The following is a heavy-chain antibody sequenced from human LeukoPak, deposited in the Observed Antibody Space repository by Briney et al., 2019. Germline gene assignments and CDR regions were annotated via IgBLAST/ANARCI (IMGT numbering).Heavy chain of an antibody. D-gene: IGHD1-14*01. CDR3: ARQVLFPREPYNPFAS. CDR1: GYTFTSYV. CDR2: INTNTGNP. J-gene: IGHJ4*02. V-gene: IGHV7-4-1*02. Sequence: GASVKVSCKASGYTFTSYVMNWVRQAPGQGLEWMGWINTNTGNPTYAQGFTGRFVFSLDTSVSTAYLQISSLKAEDTAVHYCARQVLFPREPYNPFASRGQGTLVTVSS.